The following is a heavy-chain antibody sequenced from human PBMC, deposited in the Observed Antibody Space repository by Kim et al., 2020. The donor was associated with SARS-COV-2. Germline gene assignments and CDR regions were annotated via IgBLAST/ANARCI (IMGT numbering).Heavy chain of an antibody. CDR3: AREGDYGDFAFDT. J-gene: IGHJ3*02. CDR1: GYTFTSYA. CDR2: INAGNGNT. Sequence: ASVKVSCKASGYTFTSYAMHWVRQAPGQRLEWMGWINAGNGNTKYSQKFQGRVTITRDTSASTAYMGLSSLRSEDTAVYYCAREGDYGDFAFDTWAQGTMVTVSS. D-gene: IGHD4-17*01. V-gene: IGHV1-3*01.